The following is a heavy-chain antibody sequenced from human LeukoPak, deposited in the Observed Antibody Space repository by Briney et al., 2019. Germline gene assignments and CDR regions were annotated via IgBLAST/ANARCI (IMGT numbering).Heavy chain of an antibody. Sequence: ASVKVSCKASGYTFTSYDINWVRQATGQGLEWMGWINPNSGGTNYAQKFQGRVTMTRDTSISTAYMELSRLRSDDTAVYYCARDGGSGWHEPDYWGQGTLVTVSS. V-gene: IGHV1-2*02. CDR2: INPNSGGT. D-gene: IGHD6-19*01. J-gene: IGHJ4*02. CDR1: GYTFTSYD. CDR3: ARDGGSGWHEPDY.